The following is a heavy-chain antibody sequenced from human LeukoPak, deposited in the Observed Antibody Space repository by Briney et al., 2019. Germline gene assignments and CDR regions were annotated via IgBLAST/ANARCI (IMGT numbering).Heavy chain of an antibody. D-gene: IGHD6-6*01. V-gene: IGHV1-69*05. CDR2: IIPIFGTA. J-gene: IGHJ6*03. Sequence: SVKVSCKAYGGTFSSYAISWVRQAPGQGLEWMGGIIPIFGTANYAQKFQGRVTITTDESTSTAYTELSSLRSEDTAVYYCARGIAARPGDYYYYYRDVWGKGTTVTVSS. CDR1: GGTFSSYA. CDR3: ARGIAARPGDYYYYYRDV.